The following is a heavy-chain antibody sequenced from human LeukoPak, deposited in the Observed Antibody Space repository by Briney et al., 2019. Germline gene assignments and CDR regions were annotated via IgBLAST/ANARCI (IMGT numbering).Heavy chain of an antibody. CDR3: ARDTFWGMIGSMDV. J-gene: IGHJ6*03. D-gene: IGHD2-8*01. Sequence: SVKVSCKASGGTFSSYAISWVRQAPGQGLERMGGIIPIFGTANYAQKFQGRVTITTDESTSTAYMELSSLRSEDTAAYYCARDTFWGMIGSMDVWGKGTTVTVSS. CDR1: GGTFSSYA. CDR2: IIPIFGTA. V-gene: IGHV1-69*05.